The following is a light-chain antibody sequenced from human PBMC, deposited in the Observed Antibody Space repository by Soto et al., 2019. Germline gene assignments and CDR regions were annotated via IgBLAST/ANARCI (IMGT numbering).Light chain of an antibody. CDR1: SGHSSCI. V-gene: IGLV4-60*02. J-gene: IGLJ2*01. CDR3: ETWDSKGV. Sequence: QPVLTQSSSASASLGSSVKLTCTLSSGHSSCIIAWHQQQPGKAPRYLMKLEGSGSYNKGSGVPDRFSGSSSGADRYLTISNLQFEDEADYYCETWDSKGVFGGGTKLTVL. CDR2: LEGSGSY.